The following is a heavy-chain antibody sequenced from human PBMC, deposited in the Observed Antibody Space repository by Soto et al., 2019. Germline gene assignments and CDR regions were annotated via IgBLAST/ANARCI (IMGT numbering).Heavy chain of an antibody. J-gene: IGHJ4*02. Sequence: PGESLKISCQGSGYSFTTHWVGWVRQMPGKGLEWMGIIYPGDSDARYSPSFKGQVTISVDESITTAFLQWSSLKASDTAMYYCAKSQFDYIWGTSGYFDSWGQGTLVTVSS. CDR1: GYSFTTHW. CDR3: AKSQFDYIWGTSGYFDS. CDR2: IYPGDSDA. V-gene: IGHV5-51*01. D-gene: IGHD3-16*01.